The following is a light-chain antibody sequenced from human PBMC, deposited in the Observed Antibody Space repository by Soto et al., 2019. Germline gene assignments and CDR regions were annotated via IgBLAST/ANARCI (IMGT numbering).Light chain of an antibody. CDR1: ISNIGAGYD. CDR2: GNS. CDR3: QYYDISLSAVV. J-gene: IGLJ2*01. V-gene: IGLV1-40*01. Sequence: QSVLTQPPSVSWAPGQSVTISCTGSISNIGAGYDVHWYQQLPGTATTLLIYGNSNRPSGVPDRFSGSKSGTSASLAITGLQAEDEADYYCQYYDISLSAVVFGGGTKLTVL.